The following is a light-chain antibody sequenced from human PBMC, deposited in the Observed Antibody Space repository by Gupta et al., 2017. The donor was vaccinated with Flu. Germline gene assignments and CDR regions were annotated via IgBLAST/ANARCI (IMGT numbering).Light chain of an antibody. Sequence: EIVLTQSPATLYLSPGERATLSCRASQSVSSYLACYQQKPGQAPRLLIYNASNRATGIPARFSGSGSGTDFTLTISSLEPEDFAVYYCQQRSNWPPTFGQGTKVEIK. V-gene: IGKV3-11*01. J-gene: IGKJ1*01. CDR1: QSVSSY. CDR3: QQRSNWPPT. CDR2: NAS.